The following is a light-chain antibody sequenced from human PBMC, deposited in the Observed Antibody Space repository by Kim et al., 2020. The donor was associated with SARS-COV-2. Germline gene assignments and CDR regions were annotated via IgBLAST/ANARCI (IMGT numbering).Light chain of an antibody. J-gene: IGKJ3*01. V-gene: IGKV3-20*01. CDR3: HQYDTLPFT. CDR1: QGVSSSH. CDR2: GAS. Sequence: SAGERATLSCRASQGVSSSHSAWYQQKPGQAPRLIMYGASSRAIGIPDRFSGSGSGTNFTLTISRLEPEDFAVYYCHQYDTLPFTFGPGTKVDIK.